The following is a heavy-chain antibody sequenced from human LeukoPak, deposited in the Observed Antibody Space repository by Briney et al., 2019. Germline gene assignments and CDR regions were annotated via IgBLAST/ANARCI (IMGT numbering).Heavy chain of an antibody. CDR3: ARGGSGWYNFDY. D-gene: IGHD6-19*01. CDR2: IYYSGST. V-gene: IGHV4-59*05. Sequence: PSETLSLTCTVSGGSMSSYYWSWIRQPPGKGLEWIGSIYYSGSTYYNPSLKSRVTISVDTSKNQFSLKLSSVTAADTAVYYCARGGSGWYNFDYWGQGTLVTVCS. CDR1: GGSMSSYY. J-gene: IGHJ4*02.